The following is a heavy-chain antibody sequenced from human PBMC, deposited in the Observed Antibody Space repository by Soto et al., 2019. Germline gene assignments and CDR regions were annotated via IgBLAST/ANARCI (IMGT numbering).Heavy chain of an antibody. CDR3: ARDATLHFEFWKKWKWFDL. CDR1: GYTFTKYT. J-gene: IGHJ5*02. Sequence: ASVKVSCKTSGYTFTKYTIHWVRQAPGQRLEWMGWINAGNGNTEYSQKFQGRVTITRDTSASTAYMELSSLRSEDSGVYYCARDATLHFEFWKKWKWFDLWGQGTLVTVSS. D-gene: IGHD3-3*01. CDR2: INAGNGNT. V-gene: IGHV1-3*01.